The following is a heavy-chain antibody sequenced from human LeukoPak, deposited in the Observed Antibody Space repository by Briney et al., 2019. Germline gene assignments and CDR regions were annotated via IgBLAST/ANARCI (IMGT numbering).Heavy chain of an antibody. CDR2: LTGGGEST. CDR3: ARLAGSAWGTEYFQH. D-gene: IGHD1-14*01. V-gene: IGHV3-23*01. CDR1: GFTFSTYA. Sequence: GGSLRLSCAASGFTFSTYAMTWVRQAPGKGLEWVSLLTGGGESTYYAASVKGRFTISRDNSDNRLYLQMNSLRGEDTALYYCARLAGSAWGTEYFQHWGQGTLVTVSS. J-gene: IGHJ1*01.